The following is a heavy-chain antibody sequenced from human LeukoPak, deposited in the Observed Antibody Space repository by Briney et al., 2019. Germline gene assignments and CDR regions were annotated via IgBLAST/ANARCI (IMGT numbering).Heavy chain of an antibody. CDR1: GGSISSYY. D-gene: IGHD1-1*01. J-gene: IGHJ4*02. V-gene: IGHV4-59*01. CDR3: ARVTDWNDLDY. Sequence: SETLSLTCTVSGGSISSYYWSWIRQPPGKGLEWIGNFYHSGSTNYNPSLKSRVTISVDTSKNQFSLKLTSVTAADTAVYYCARVTDWNDLDYWGQGTLVTVSS. CDR2: FYHSGST.